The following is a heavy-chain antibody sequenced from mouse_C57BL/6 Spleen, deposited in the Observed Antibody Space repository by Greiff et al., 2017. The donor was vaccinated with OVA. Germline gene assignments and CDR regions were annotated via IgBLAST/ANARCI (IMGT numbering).Heavy chain of an antibody. CDR1: GFTFTDYY. CDR2: IRNKANGYTT. V-gene: IGHV7-3*01. J-gene: IGHJ2*01. D-gene: IGHD4-1*01. Sequence: EVHLVESGGGLVQPGGSLSLSCAASGFTFTDYYMSWVRQPPGKALEWLGFIRNKANGYTTEYSASVKGRFTISRDNSQSILYLQMNALRAEDSATYYCARYTGKGNYFDYWGQGTTLTVSS. CDR3: ARYTGKGNYFDY.